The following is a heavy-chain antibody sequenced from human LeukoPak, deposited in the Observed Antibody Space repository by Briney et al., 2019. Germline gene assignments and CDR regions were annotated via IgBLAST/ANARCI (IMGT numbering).Heavy chain of an antibody. CDR2: ITNDGSST. V-gene: IGHV3-74*01. D-gene: IGHD6-6*01. Sequence: GGSLRLSCAASGLTFSSHWMHWVRQAPGKGLVWVSRITNDGSSTTYADSVKGRFTISRDNAKNMLYLQVNSLRAEDTAVYYCGRVGGRSKAAKGDAFDIWGQGTMVVVSS. CDR1: GLTFSSHW. J-gene: IGHJ3*02. CDR3: GRVGGRSKAAKGDAFDI.